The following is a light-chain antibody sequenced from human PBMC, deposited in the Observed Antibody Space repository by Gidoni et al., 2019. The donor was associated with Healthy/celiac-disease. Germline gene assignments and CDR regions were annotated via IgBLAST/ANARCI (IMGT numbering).Light chain of an antibody. Sequence: DTQTTQSPSTLSASLGDRVTMTCRASQRISSLLAWYQQKPGEAPKLLIYKASSLESGVPSRYSESGSEREFTHTISSLQPDDFTTYYYQRYNSYWTFGQGTKVEIK. V-gene: IGKV1-5*03. CDR3: QRYNSYWT. CDR1: QRISSL. CDR2: KAS. J-gene: IGKJ1*01.